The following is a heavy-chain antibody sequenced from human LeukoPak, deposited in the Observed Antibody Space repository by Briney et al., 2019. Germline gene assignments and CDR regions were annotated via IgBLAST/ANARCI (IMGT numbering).Heavy chain of an antibody. D-gene: IGHD3-10*01. CDR3: ARDRGRLPTQH. CDR2: IYYSGST. J-gene: IGHJ4*02. CDR1: GGSISSGSYY. Sequence: SETLSLTCTVSGGSISSGSYYWSWIRQHPGKGLEWIGYIYYSGSTYYNPSLKSRVTISVDTSKNQFSLKLSSVTAADTAVYYCARDRGRLPTQHWGQGTLVTVSS. V-gene: IGHV4-31*03.